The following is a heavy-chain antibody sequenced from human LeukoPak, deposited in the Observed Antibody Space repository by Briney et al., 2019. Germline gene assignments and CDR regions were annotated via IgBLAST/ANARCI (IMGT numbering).Heavy chain of an antibody. V-gene: IGHV3-7*01. CDR3: AREFGISVVVPATPYYYYGMDV. D-gene: IGHD2-2*01. CDR2: IKQDGSEK. J-gene: IGHJ6*02. Sequence: PGGSLRLSCAASGFTFSSYWMSWVRQAPGKGLEWVVNIKQDGSEKYYVDSVKGRFTISRDNAKNSLYLQMNSLRAEDTAVYYCAREFGISVVVPATPYYYYGMDVWGQGTTVTVSS. CDR1: GFTFSSYW.